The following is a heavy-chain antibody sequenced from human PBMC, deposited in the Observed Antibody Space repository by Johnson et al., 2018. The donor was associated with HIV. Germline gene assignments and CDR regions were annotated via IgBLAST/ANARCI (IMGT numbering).Heavy chain of an antibody. D-gene: IGHD1-26*01. CDR1: GFTFDDYG. Sequence: VQLVESGGGLFQPGGSLRLSCAASGFTFDDYGMSWVRQAPGKGLEWVSGINWNGGSTGYADSVKGRFTISRDNAKNSLYLQMNSLRAEDTALYYCARRAVEWELPGGAFDIWGQGTMVTVSS. CDR3: ARRAVEWELPGGAFDI. V-gene: IGHV3-20*04. CDR2: INWNGGST. J-gene: IGHJ3*02.